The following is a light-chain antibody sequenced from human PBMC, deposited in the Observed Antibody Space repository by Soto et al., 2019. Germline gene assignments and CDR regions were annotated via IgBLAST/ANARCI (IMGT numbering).Light chain of an antibody. CDR2: DAS. CDR1: RNINNY. V-gene: IGKV1-33*01. Sequence: DIQMTQYPSSLSASVGDRVTITCQASRNINNYLNWYQQQPGRAPKLLIYDASNLEAGVPSRFTGSGSGKDFTFTISRLQPEDIATYYCQQYENLPTFGHGTRLETK. CDR3: QQYENLPT. J-gene: IGKJ5*01.